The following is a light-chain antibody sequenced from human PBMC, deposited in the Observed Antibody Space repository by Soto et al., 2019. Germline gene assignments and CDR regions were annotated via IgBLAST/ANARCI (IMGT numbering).Light chain of an antibody. Sequence: DIQMTQSPSSLSASVGDRVTITCRASQGMNNNLAWYQQKPGQAPKLLIYATSSLHSGAPSRFSGSGSGTYFTLTLSSLQPEYDATYYCQKYNRAPVLFSFGPGTKVDLK. J-gene: IGKJ3*01. CDR1: QGMNNN. CDR3: QKYNRAPVLFS. CDR2: ATS. V-gene: IGKV1-27*01.